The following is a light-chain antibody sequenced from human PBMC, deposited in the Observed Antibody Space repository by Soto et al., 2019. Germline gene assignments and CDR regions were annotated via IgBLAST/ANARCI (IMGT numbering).Light chain of an antibody. J-gene: IGLJ1*01. CDR2: VGTGGIVG. V-gene: IGLV9-49*01. CDR1: SGYSNYK. CDR3: GADHGSGSNCVYV. Sequence: QSVLTQPPSASASLGASVTLTCTLSSGYSNYKVDWYQQRPGKGPRFVMRVGTGGIVGSKGDSIPDRFSVLGSGLNRYLTIKNIQEEDESDYHCGADHGSGSNCVYVFGTGTKVTVL.